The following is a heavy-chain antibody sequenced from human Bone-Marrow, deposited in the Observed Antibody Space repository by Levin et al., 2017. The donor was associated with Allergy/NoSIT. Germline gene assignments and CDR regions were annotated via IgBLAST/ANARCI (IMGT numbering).Heavy chain of an antibody. V-gene: IGHV3-21*01. CDR1: GFTFRGYS. CDR3: ATGEYCGSNSCYRNAFHI. D-gene: IGHD2-2*01. J-gene: IGHJ3*02. CDR2: ISSSSAYI. Sequence: PGESLKISCAGAGFTFRGYSMNWVRQVPGKGLEWVSFISSSSAYIYYVDSVKGRFTISRDNAKNSLYLQMDSLRAEDSAVYYCATGEYCGSNSCYRNAFHIWGQGTMVTVSS.